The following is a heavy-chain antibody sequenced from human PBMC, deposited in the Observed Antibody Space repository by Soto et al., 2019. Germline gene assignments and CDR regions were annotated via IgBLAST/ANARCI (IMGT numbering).Heavy chain of an antibody. D-gene: IGHD3-22*01. CDR1: GGTFSSYA. CDR2: IIPIFGTA. Sequence: QVQLVQSGAEVKKPGSSVKVSCKASGGTFSSYAISWVRQAPGQGLEWMGGIIPIFGTANYAQKFQGRVTITADKSTSTGYMELSSVRSEDTAVYYCASLDYYDSSGYYGWFDPWGQGTLVTVSS. CDR3: ASLDYYDSSGYYGWFDP. V-gene: IGHV1-69*06. J-gene: IGHJ5*02.